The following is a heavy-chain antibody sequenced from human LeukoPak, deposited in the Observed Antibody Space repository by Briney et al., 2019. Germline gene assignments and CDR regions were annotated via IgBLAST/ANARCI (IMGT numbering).Heavy chain of an antibody. Sequence: GESLKISCKGSGYRFTSYWIGGVRQMPGTGLEWMGIIYPGDSDTIYSPSFQGQVTISADKSTSTANLQWSSLKASDTAMYYCARSGGNYYSIWGQGTMVTVSS. CDR3: ARSGGNYYSI. CDR2: IYPGDSDT. D-gene: IGHD1-26*01. V-gene: IGHV5-51*01. J-gene: IGHJ3*02. CDR1: GYRFTSYW.